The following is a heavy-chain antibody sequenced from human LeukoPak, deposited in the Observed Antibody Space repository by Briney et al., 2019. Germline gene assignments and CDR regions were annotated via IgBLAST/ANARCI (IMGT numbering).Heavy chain of an antibody. J-gene: IGHJ3*02. CDR2: IYHSGST. V-gene: IGHV4-30-2*01. CDR1: GGSISSGGYY. CDR3: AKVMTMVVHVFDI. D-gene: IGHD4/OR15-4a*01. Sequence: SETLSLTCTVSGGSISSGGYYWSWIRQPPGKGLEWIGYIYHSGSTYYNPSLKSRVTVSVDTSKNQFSLKLTSVTAAGTAVYYCAKVMTMVVHVFDIWGQGTMVTVSS.